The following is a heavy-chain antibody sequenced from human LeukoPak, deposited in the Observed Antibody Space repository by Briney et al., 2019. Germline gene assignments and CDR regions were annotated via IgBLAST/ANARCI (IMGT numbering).Heavy chain of an antibody. CDR1: GFIFNSYW. CDR3: ARGWASSRRKAFDI. Sequence: GGSLRLSCAASGFIFNSYWMNWLRQAPGKGLEWVANVDQDGSEKYYVGSVKGRFTISRDNAKNSLYLQMNSLRAEDTAVYYCARGWASSRRKAFDIWGQGTIVTVSS. V-gene: IGHV3-7*03. J-gene: IGHJ3*02. CDR2: VDQDGSEK. D-gene: IGHD3-16*01.